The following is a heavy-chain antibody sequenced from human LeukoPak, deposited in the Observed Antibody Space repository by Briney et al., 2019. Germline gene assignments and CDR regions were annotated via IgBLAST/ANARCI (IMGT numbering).Heavy chain of an antibody. CDR3: ARRRYGSGSYLLFWFDP. V-gene: IGHV4-4*07. D-gene: IGHD3-10*01. J-gene: IGHJ5*02. Sequence: PSETLSLTCTVSGGSINNYYWSWIRQPAGKGLEWIGLIYSSGSTNYNPSLKSRVTISVDTSKNQFSLKLSSVTAADTAVYYCARRRYGSGSYLLFWFDPWGQGTLVTVSS. CDR1: GGSINNYY. CDR2: IYSSGST.